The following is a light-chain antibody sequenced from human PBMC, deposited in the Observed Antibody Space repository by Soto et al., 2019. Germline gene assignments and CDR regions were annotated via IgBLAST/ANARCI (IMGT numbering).Light chain of an antibody. CDR3: QQYGNSPRS. CDR1: QSVTRNS. J-gene: IGKJ4*01. V-gene: IGKV3-20*01. Sequence: DTVLTQSPGSLSLSPGERATLSCRPSQSVTRNSVAWYQQRPGQAPRLLIYDASTRATGIPDRFSGSGSGTDFTLTISRLEPEDFAVYYCQQYGNSPRSFGGGTKVDIK. CDR2: DAS.